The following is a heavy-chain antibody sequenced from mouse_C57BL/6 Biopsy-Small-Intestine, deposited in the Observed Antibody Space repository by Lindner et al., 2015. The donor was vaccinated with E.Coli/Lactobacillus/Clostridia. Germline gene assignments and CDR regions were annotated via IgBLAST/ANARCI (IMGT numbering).Heavy chain of an antibody. V-gene: IGHV1-47*01. Sequence: VQLQESGAELVKPGASVKMSCKASGYTFTTYPLEWVKQNHGKSLEWIGDFHPYDDDTNYNEKFKGKATLTVEKSSNTVYLELSRLTSDDSAVYYCARASNYDYAMDYWGQGTSVTVSS. CDR3: ARASNYDYAMDY. J-gene: IGHJ4*01. CDR1: GYTFTTYP. D-gene: IGHD2-5*01. CDR2: FHPYDDDT.